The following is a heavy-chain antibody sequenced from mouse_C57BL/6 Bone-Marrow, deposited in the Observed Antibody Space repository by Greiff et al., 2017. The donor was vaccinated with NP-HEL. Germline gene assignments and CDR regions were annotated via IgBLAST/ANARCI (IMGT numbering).Heavy chain of an antibody. CDR2: LSSGSSTI. CDR3: ARRVRFYAMDY. Sequence: EVKVVESGGGLVKPGGSLKLSCAASGFTFSDYGMHWVRQAPEKGLEWVAYLSSGSSTIYYADTVKGRFTISRDNAKNTLFLQMTSLRSEDTAMYYCARRVRFYAMDYWGQGTSGTVSS. D-gene: IGHD1-1*01. J-gene: IGHJ4*01. V-gene: IGHV5-17*01. CDR1: GFTFSDYG.